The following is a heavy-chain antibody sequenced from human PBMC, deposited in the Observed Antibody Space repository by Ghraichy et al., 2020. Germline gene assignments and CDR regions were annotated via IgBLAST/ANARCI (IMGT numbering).Heavy chain of an antibody. CDR2: IGTAGDT. J-gene: IGHJ6*02. CDR3: ARSGQNYFHGLDV. Sequence: GSLSLSCAASGFTFNRYDMHWVRQGTGKGLEWVSAIGTAGDTHYADSAKGRFTISREDAKNTLYLQMNSLRAGDTAVYYCARSGQNYFHGLDVWGQGTTVTVSS. CDR1: GFTFNRYD. V-gene: IGHV3-13*01. D-gene: IGHD1-14*01.